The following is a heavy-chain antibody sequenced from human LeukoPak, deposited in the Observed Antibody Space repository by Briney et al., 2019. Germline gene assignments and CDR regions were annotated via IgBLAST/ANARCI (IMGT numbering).Heavy chain of an antibody. CDR3: ARDRGEAGLFDY. D-gene: IGHD3-16*01. CDR2: IYYSGST. CDR1: GGSISSGDYY. Sequence: SETLSLTCTVSGGSISSGDYYWSWIRQPPGKGLEGIGYIYYSGSTYYNPSLKSRVTISVDTSKNQFSLKLSSVTAADTAVYYCARDRGEAGLFDYWGQGTLVTVSS. J-gene: IGHJ4*02. V-gene: IGHV4-30-4*01.